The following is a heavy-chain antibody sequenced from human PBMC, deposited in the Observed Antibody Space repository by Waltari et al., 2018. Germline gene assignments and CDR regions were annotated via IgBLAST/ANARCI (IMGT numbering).Heavy chain of an antibody. V-gene: IGHV4-61*01. J-gene: IGHJ4*02. CDR2: ISSRGST. CDR3: ARAGPYGDYFDY. CDR1: GGSVRRGSYY. D-gene: IGHD4-17*01. Sequence: QVLLQESGPGLVRPSETLSLTCTVSGGSVRRGSYYWTWIRQPPGKGLEWIGYISSRGSTNYSPSHKSRVTISIDTSKYQFSLRLTSVTAADTAVYYCARAGPYGDYFDYWGQGTLVTVSS.